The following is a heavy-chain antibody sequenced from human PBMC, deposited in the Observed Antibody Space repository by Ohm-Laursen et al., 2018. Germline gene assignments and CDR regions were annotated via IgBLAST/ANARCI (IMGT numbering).Heavy chain of an antibody. CDR1: GYTFTGYY. V-gene: IGHV1-2*02. CDR3: ARAVAGTSWFDP. D-gene: IGHD6-19*01. Sequence: ASVKVSCKASGYTFTGYYMHWVRQAPGQGLEWMGWINPNSGGTNYAQKFQGRVTMTRDTSISTAYMELSRLRSDDTAVYYCARAVAGTSWFDPWGQGTLVTVSP. J-gene: IGHJ5*02. CDR2: INPNSGGT.